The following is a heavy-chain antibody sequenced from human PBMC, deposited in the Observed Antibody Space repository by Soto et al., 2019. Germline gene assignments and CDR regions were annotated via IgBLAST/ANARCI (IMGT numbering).Heavy chain of an antibody. V-gene: IGHV1-18*04. Sequence: QVQPVQSGAEVKNPGASVTVSCKASGERFTTYGISWVRQAPGQGLEWMGWISTYNTNTNYAPKFQGRLLLTTDTSTTTAHMELRSLRPDDTAVYYCARWAGQVRDYGGPFDYWGQGTLVTVSS. D-gene: IGHD4-17*01. CDR3: ARWAGQVRDYGGPFDY. J-gene: IGHJ4*02. CDR1: GERFTTYG. CDR2: ISTYNTNT.